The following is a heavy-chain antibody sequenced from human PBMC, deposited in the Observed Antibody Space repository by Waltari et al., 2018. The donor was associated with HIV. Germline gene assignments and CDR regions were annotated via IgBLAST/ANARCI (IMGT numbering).Heavy chain of an antibody. J-gene: IGHJ3*02. CDR1: GYTFTSYG. Sequence: QVQLVQSGAEVKKPGASVKVSCKASGYTFTSYGISWVRQAPGQGLEWMGWISAYNGNTNYAQKLQGRVTMTTDTSTSTAYMELRSLRSDDTAVYYCARDIVVVPAAISSGAFDIWGQGTMVTVSS. CDR3: ARDIVVVPAAISSGAFDI. V-gene: IGHV1-18*01. CDR2: ISAYNGNT. D-gene: IGHD2-2*01.